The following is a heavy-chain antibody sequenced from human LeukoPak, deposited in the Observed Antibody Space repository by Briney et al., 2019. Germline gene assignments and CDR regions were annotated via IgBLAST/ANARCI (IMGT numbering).Heavy chain of an antibody. V-gene: IGHV3-20*04. CDR2: INWNGGST. Sequence: GGSLRLSCAASRFTFDDYGMSWVRQAPGKGLEWVSGINWNGGSTGYADPVKGRFTISRDNAKNSLYLQMNSLRAEDTALYYCASIYCSSTSCYDYYMDVWGKGTTVTVS. D-gene: IGHD2-2*01. CDR1: RFTFDDYG. J-gene: IGHJ6*03. CDR3: ASIYCSSTSCYDYYMDV.